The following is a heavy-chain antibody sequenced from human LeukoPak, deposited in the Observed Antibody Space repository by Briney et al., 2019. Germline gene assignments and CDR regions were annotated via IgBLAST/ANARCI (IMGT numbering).Heavy chain of an antibody. CDR2: ISNSGST. D-gene: IGHD1-7*01. J-gene: IGHJ6*04. CDR1: GGSISSSSHY. Sequence: SETLSLTCTVSGGSISSSSHYWGWIRQPPGKGLEWIGSISNSGSTYYNPSLKSRVTISVDTSNNQFSLKLSSVTAADTAVYYCARLLLTGTTNSAGVDVWGKGTTVTVSS. CDR3: ARLLLTGTTNSAGVDV. V-gene: IGHV4-39*07.